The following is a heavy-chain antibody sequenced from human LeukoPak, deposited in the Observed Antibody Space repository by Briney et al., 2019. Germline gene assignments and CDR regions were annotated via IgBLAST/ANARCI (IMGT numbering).Heavy chain of an antibody. D-gene: IGHD2-2*01. CDR3: VPLGYCSSTSCRSDAFDI. V-gene: IGHV3-21*01. CDR1: GFTFSSYS. CDR2: ISSSSSYI. Sequence: PGGSLRLSCAASGFTFSSYSMNWFRQAPGKGLEWVSSISSSSSYIYYADSVKGRFTISRDNAKNSLYLQMNSLRAEDTAVYYCVPLGYCSSTSCRSDAFDIWGQGTMVTVSS. J-gene: IGHJ3*02.